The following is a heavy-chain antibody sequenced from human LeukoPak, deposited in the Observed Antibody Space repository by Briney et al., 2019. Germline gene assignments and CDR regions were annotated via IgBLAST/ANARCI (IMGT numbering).Heavy chain of an antibody. Sequence: ASVKVFCKASGYTFSGYYLHWVRQAPGQGLEWMGWINPNSGGTNYAQKFQGRVTMTRDTSISTGYMELSRLRSDDTAVYYCATEYLYDSSLDIWGQGTMVTVSS. CDR3: ATEYLYDSSLDI. J-gene: IGHJ3*02. CDR2: INPNSGGT. D-gene: IGHD3-22*01. CDR1: GYTFSGYY. V-gene: IGHV1-2*02.